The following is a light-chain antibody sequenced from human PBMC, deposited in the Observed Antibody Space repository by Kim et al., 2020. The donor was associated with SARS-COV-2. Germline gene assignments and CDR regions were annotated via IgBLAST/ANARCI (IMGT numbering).Light chain of an antibody. CDR3: QQYGASVYT. CDR1: QIVNSAY. V-gene: IGKV3-20*01. J-gene: IGKJ2*01. Sequence: EVVLTQSPGTLSLSPGERATLSCRTSQIVNSAYIAWYQQRLGQAPRLLIYAASRRATGVPDRFSGSGSGTDFTLTISRLEPEDFTVYYCQQYGASVYTFGQGTKLVI. CDR2: AAS.